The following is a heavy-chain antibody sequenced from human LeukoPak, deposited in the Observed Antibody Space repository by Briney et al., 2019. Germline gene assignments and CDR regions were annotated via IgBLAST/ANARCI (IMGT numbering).Heavy chain of an antibody. CDR2: IYYSGST. J-gene: IGHJ4*02. V-gene: IGHV4-59*12. Sequence: PSETLSLTCTVSGGSISSYYWSWIRQPPGKGLEWIGYIYYSGSTYYNPSLKSRVTISVDTSKNQFSLKLSSVTAADTAVYYCARAKYSYGYYYFDYWGQGTLVTVSS. CDR3: ARAKYSYGYYYFDY. D-gene: IGHD5-18*01. CDR1: GGSISSYY.